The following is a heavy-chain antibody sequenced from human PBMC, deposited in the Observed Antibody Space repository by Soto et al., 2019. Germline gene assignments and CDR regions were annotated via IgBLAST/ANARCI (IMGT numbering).Heavy chain of an antibody. CDR1: GGTFNNYA. V-gene: IGHV1-69*12. CDR3: ARDSGACSGGSGYSAFDI. Sequence: QVQLVQAGGEVKKPGSSVQVSCKASGGTFNNYAISWVRQGPGQGLEWMGGVIPIFGTANYAQRFQGRVSITADESTSTVYMELSSLRSEDTAVYYWARDSGACSGGSGYSAFDIWGQGTLVTVSS. D-gene: IGHD2-15*01. J-gene: IGHJ3*02. CDR2: VIPIFGTA.